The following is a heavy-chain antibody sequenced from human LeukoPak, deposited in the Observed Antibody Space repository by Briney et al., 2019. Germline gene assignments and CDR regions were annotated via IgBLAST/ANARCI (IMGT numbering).Heavy chain of an antibody. CDR1: GFTFSDYY. D-gene: IGHD3-22*01. J-gene: IGHJ4*02. CDR3: ARDRGVVGNFDY. Sequence: GGSLRLSCAASGFTFSDYYMNWIRQAPGKGLEWVANIKEDGSEKYYVDSVKGRFTISRDNAKNSLYLEMNSLRAEDTALYYCARDRGVVGNFDYWGQGTLVTVSS. CDR2: IKEDGSEK. V-gene: IGHV3-7*03.